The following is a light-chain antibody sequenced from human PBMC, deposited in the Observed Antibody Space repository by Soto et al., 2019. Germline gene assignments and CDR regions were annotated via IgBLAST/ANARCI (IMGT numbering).Light chain of an antibody. CDR1: QSLSSW. V-gene: IGKV1-5*01. Sequence: DIQMTQSPSTLSASVGDRVTITCRASQSLSSWLAWYQQKPGKAPKLLIYDASSLESGVPSRFSGSGSGTKFTLTISSLQPDDFATYYCQQYNNYWTFGQGTKVDIK. CDR3: QQYNNYWT. J-gene: IGKJ1*01. CDR2: DAS.